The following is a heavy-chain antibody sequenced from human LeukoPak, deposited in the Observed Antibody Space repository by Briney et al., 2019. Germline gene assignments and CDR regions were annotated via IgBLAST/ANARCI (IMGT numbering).Heavy chain of an antibody. CDR1: GYTFTGYY. Sequence: GTSVKVSCKASGYTFTGYYMHWVRQAPGQGLEWMGWINPNSGGTNYAQKFQGRVTMTRDTSISTAYMELSRLRSDDTAVYYCARFPVVWPNRIGTGWGQGTLVTVSS. V-gene: IGHV1-2*02. CDR2: INPNSGGT. D-gene: IGHD3/OR15-3a*01. CDR3: ARFPVVWPNRIGTG. J-gene: IGHJ4*02.